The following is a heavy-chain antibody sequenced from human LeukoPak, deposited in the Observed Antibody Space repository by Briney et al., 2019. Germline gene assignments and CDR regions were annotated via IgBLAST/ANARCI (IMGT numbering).Heavy chain of an antibody. CDR2: ISSSSSYI. D-gene: IGHD3-3*01. J-gene: IGHJ6*02. V-gene: IGHV3-21*01. CDR1: GFTFSSYA. Sequence: GGSLRLSCAASGFTFSSYAMSWVRQAPGKGLEWVSSISSSSSYIYYADSVKGRFTISRDNAKNSLYLQMNSLRAEDTAVYYCAREQITIFGNAYYYYYGMDVWGQGTTVTVSS. CDR3: AREQITIFGNAYYYYYGMDV.